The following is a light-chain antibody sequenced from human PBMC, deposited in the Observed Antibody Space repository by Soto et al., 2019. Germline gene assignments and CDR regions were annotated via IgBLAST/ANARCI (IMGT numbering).Light chain of an antibody. J-gene: IGKJ4*01. Sequence: DIQMTQSPSSLSASVGDRVTITCRASQSISSYLNWYQQKPGKAPKLLIYAASSLQSGVPSRFSGSGSATDFTLTISSLQPEEFATYYCQQSYSLTLTFGGGTKVEIK. CDR3: QQSYSLTLT. CDR2: AAS. CDR1: QSISSY. V-gene: IGKV1-39*01.